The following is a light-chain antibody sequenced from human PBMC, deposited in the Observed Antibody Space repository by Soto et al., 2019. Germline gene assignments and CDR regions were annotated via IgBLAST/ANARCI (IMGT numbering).Light chain of an antibody. V-gene: IGKV3-11*01. Sequence: EIVLTQSPAPLSLSPGDRATLSCSASQSVSSYLAWYQQKPGQAPRLLIYDASNSATGIPARFSGSGSGTDFTLTLATLEPEDFAVYYCQQRSNWPSTFGGGTKVEIK. J-gene: IGKJ4*01. CDR3: QQRSNWPST. CDR1: QSVSSY. CDR2: DAS.